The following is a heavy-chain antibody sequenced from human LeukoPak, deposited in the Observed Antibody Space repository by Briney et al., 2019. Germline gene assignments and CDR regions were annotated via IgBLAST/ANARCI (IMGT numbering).Heavy chain of an antibody. CDR3: ATGVRDQ. J-gene: IGHJ4*02. CDR1: GFTFTNYW. Sequence: GGSLRLSCVASGFTFTNYWMNWVRQAPGRGLEWVANIKPDGGEKYYVDSVKGRFTISRDNARNSLYLQMNSLRAEDTAVYCCATGVRDQWGQGTLVTVSS. D-gene: IGHD4/OR15-4a*01. V-gene: IGHV3-7*01. CDR2: IKPDGGEK.